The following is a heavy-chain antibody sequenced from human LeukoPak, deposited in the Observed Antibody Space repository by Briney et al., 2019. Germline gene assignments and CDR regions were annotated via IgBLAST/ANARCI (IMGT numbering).Heavy chain of an antibody. D-gene: IGHD3-22*01. J-gene: IGHJ4*02. V-gene: IGHV1-2*02. Sequence: GASVKVSCKASGYTFTGYYMHWVRQAPGQGLEWMGWINPNSGGTNYAQKFQGRVTMTRDTSISTAYMELSRLRSDDTAVYYCARGARDYYDSSGYYYYFDYWGQGTLVTVSS. CDR3: ARGARDYYDSSGYYYYFDY. CDR2: INPNSGGT. CDR1: GYTFTGYY.